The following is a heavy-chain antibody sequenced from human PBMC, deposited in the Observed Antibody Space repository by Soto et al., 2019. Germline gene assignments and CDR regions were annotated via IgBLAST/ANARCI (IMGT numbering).Heavy chain of an antibody. V-gene: IGHV3-48*02. CDR1: GFTFSTYS. Sequence: EVQLVESGGGLVQPGGSLRLSCVASGFTFSTYSMTWVRQAPGKGLEWISYISGSGGTIYYADSVKGRFTISRDNAKNSLYLQMNSLRHEDTAAFYCARVMILDGLFIDCYFDIWGRGTPVTVSS. D-gene: IGHD3-9*01. J-gene: IGHJ2*01. CDR2: ISGSGGTI. CDR3: ARVMILDGLFIDCYFDI.